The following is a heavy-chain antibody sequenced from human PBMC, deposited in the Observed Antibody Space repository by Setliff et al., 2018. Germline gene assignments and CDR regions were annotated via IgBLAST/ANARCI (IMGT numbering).Heavy chain of an antibody. D-gene: IGHD7-27*01. CDR2: ICSSGIT. Sequence: SETLSLTCTVSGGSITNFYWNWIRQSPGKGLEWIGYICSSGITNYNPSLKSRLTMSVDTSKNQFSLHLSSMTAADTAVYYCARQPPLNWAIPFDLWGQGKRVTVSS. J-gene: IGHJ3*01. CDR1: GGSITNFY. V-gene: IGHV4-59*08. CDR3: ARQPPLNWAIPFDL.